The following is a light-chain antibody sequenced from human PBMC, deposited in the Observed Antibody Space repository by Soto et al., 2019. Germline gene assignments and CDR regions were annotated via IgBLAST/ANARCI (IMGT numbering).Light chain of an antibody. V-gene: IGKV1-39*01. CDR1: QSISSY. Sequence: DIQMTQSPSSLSASVGDRVTITCRASQSISSYLNWYQQKPGKAPKRLIYAASSLQSGGPSRFSGSGSGTDFTLTISSLQPEDFATYYCQQSYSTPQYTFGQGTKLEIK. J-gene: IGKJ2*01. CDR2: AAS. CDR3: QQSYSTPQYT.